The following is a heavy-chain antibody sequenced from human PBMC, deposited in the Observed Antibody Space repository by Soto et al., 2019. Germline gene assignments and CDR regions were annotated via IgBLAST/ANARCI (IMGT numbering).Heavy chain of an antibody. D-gene: IGHD5-12*01. Sequence: LIPSSAVPGFPFRCHWMHWVRQAPWKGLVWVSRINSDGSSTSYADSVKGRFTIPRDNAKNTLYLQMNSLSAEDTAVYYCARCGYDFVYYYYYVMDVLGQGTTVT. V-gene: IGHV3-74*01. CDR3: ARCGYDFVYYYYYVMDV. CDR2: INSDGSST. CDR1: GFPFRCHW. J-gene: IGHJ6*02.